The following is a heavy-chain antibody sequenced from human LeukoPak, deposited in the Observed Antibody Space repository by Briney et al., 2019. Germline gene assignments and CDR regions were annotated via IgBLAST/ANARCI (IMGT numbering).Heavy chain of an antibody. CDR3: ARECGGTSCPYNNMDV. V-gene: IGHV4-4*07. CDR1: GGSISGYY. D-gene: IGHD2-2*01. J-gene: IGHJ6*02. Sequence: SETLSLTCTVSGGSISGYYWTWIRQPAGKGLEWIGRIYTSGSTNYNPSLKSRLTMSEDTSKNQFSLKLSSVTAADTAVYYCARECGGTSCPYNNMDVWGQGTTVTVSS. CDR2: IYTSGST.